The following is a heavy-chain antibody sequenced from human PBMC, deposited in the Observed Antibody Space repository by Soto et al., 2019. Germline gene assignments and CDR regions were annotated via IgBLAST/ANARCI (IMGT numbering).Heavy chain of an antibody. D-gene: IGHD3-10*01. V-gene: IGHV4-39*01. CDR3: ASRSPYYYGSGTQIL. CDR1: GGSISSSSYY. J-gene: IGHJ4*02. Sequence: PSETLSLTCTVSGGSISSSSYYWGWIRQPPGKGLEWIGSIYYSGSTYYNPSLKSRVTISVDTSKNQFSLKLSSVTAADTAVYYCASRSPYYYGSGTQILWGQGTLVTVSS. CDR2: IYYSGST.